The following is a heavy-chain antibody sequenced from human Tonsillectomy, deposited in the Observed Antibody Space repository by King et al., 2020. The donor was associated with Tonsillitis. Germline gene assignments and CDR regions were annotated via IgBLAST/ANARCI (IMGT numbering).Heavy chain of an antibody. Sequence: VQLVESGGGLVKPGGSLRLSCAASGFTFNDYYMSWIRQAPGKGLEWISYISSGSSYTNYADSVKARLTISRDNARNSLYLQMNSLGAEDTAVYYCAKDKYGSSGYYPAYWGQGTLVTVSS. CDR3: AKDKYGSSGYYPAY. CDR1: GFTFNDYY. J-gene: IGHJ4*02. D-gene: IGHD3-22*01. CDR2: ISSGSSYT. V-gene: IGHV3-11*06.